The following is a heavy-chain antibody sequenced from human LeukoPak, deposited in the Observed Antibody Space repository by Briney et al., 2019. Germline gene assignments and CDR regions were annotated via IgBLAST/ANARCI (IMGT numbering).Heavy chain of an antibody. J-gene: IGHJ4*02. V-gene: IGHV1-69*13. CDR2: IIPIFGTA. D-gene: IGHD6-13*01. Sequence: SVKVSCKASGGTFSSYAISWVRQAPGQGLEWMGVIIPIFGTANYAQKFQGRVTITADESTSTAYMELSSLRSEDTAVYYCAKDEIAAAGIVYWGQGTLVTVSS. CDR1: GGTFSSYA. CDR3: AKDEIAAAGIVY.